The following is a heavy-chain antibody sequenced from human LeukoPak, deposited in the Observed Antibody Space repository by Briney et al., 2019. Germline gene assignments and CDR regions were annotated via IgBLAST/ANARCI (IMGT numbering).Heavy chain of an antibody. CDR1: GGSFSGYY. D-gene: IGHD3-22*01. CDR3: ARRMKRVYDSSGYYLY. V-gene: IGHV4-34*01. Sequence: SETLSLTCAVYGGSFSGYYWSWIRQPPGRGLEWIGEINHSGSTNYNPSLKSRVTISVDTSKNQFSLKLSSVTAADTAVYYCARRMKRVYDSSGYYLYWGQGTLVTVSS. CDR2: INHSGST. J-gene: IGHJ4*02.